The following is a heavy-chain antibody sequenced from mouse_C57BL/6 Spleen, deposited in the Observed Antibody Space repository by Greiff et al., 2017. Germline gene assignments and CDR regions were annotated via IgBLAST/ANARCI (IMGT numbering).Heavy chain of an antibody. J-gene: IGHJ3*01. CDR2: IHPNSGST. Sequence: QVQLQQPGAELVKPGASVKLSCKASGYTFTSYWMHWVKQRPGQGLEWIGMIHPNSGSTNYNEKFKSKATLTVDKSSSTAYMQLSSLTSEDSAVYYCAREEIYYDYDKGFAYWGQGTLVTVSA. CDR1: GYTFTSYW. V-gene: IGHV1-64*01. D-gene: IGHD2-4*01. CDR3: AREEIYYDYDKGFAY.